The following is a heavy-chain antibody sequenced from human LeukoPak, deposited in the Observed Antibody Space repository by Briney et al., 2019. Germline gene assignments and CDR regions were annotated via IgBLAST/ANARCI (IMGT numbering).Heavy chain of an antibody. CDR2: INTNTGNP. D-gene: IGHD3-9*01. V-gene: IGHV7-4-1*02. Sequence: ASVKVSCKASGYTFTGYYMHWVRQAPGQGLEWMGWINTNTGNPTYAQGFTGRFVFSLDTSVSTAYLQISSLKAEDTAAYYCARDVYDILTGYYRIDYWGQGTLVTVSS. J-gene: IGHJ4*02. CDR3: ARDVYDILTGYYRIDY. CDR1: GYTFTGYY.